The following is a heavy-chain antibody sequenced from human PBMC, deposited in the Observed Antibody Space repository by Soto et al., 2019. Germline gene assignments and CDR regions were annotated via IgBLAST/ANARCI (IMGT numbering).Heavy chain of an antibody. CDR3: ARDQGYCSSTSCSFDY. D-gene: IGHD2-2*01. Sequence: ASVKVSCKASGYTFTSYYMHWVRQAPGQGLEWMGIINPSGGSTSYAQKFQGRVTMTRDTSTSTVYMELSSLRSEDTAVYYCARDQGYCSSTSCSFDYWGQGSRVTVS. V-gene: IGHV1-46*01. J-gene: IGHJ4*02. CDR1: GYTFTSYY. CDR2: INPSGGST.